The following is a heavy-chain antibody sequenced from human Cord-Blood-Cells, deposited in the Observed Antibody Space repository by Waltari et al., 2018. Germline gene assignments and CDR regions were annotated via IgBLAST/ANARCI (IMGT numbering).Heavy chain of an antibody. CDR1: GGSISSHY. CDR3: ARVSAATEPDAFDI. D-gene: IGHD6-13*01. J-gene: IGHJ3*02. CDR2: IYYSGST. V-gene: IGHV4-59*11. Sequence: QVQLQESGPGLVKPSETLSLTCTVSGGSISSHYWSWIRQPPGKGLEWIGYIYYSGSTNYNPSLKGLVTISVDTSKNQFSLKLSSVTAADTAVYYCARVSAATEPDAFDIWGQGTMVTVSS.